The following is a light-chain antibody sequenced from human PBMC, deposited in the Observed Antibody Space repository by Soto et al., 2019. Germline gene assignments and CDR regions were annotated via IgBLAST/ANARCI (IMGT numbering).Light chain of an antibody. V-gene: IGKV3D-15*01. CDR2: GAS. J-gene: IGKJ4*01. CDR1: QSIRSN. CDR3: QQYNSWPLT. Sequence: EIVMTQSPATLSVSPGERVTLSCRASQSIRSNLAWYQQQPGQTPRLLIYGASTRATDIPARFSGSGSGTELTITVSRLQSEDDAVYYFQQYNSWPLTFSGGTKVEIK.